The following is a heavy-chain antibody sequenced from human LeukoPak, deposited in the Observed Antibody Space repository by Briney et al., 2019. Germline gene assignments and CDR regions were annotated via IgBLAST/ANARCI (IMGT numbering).Heavy chain of an antibody. CDR2: IRYDGSYK. CDR3: AKDSSDSSAYYFDY. CDR1: GFTFSSYG. V-gene: IGHV3-30*02. J-gene: IGHJ4*02. D-gene: IGHD3-22*01. Sequence: GGSLRLSCAASGFTFSSYGMHWVRQAPGTGLEWVAFIRYDGSYKYYADSVKGRFTISRDNSKNTLYLQMNSLRAEDTAVYYCAKDSSDSSAYYFDYWSQGTLVTVSS.